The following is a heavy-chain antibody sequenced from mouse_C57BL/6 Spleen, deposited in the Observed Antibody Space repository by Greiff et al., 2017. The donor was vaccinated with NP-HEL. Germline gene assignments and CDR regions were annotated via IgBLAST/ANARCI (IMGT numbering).Heavy chain of an antibody. Sequence: VQLQQSGAELVMPGASVKLSCKASGYTFTSYRMHWVKQRPGQGLEWIGEIDPSDSYTNYNQKFKGKSTLTVDKSSRTAYMQLSSLTSEDSAVYYCARQLGRYFDVWGTGTTVTVSS. V-gene: IGHV1-69*01. D-gene: IGHD3-1*01. CDR3: ARQLGRYFDV. J-gene: IGHJ1*03. CDR2: IDPSDSYT. CDR1: GYTFTSYR.